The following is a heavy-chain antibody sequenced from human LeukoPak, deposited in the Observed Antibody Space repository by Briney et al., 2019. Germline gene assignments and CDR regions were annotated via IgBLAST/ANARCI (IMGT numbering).Heavy chain of an antibody. J-gene: IGHJ6*03. V-gene: IGHV3-48*03. CDR2: ISSGGGTI. D-gene: IGHD2-2*01. CDR3: ARDGCSSTSCQGDYYYYMDV. Sequence: GGSLRLSCVASGFTFSSSEMNWVRQAPGKGLEWVSYISSGGGTIYYADSVKGRLTISRDNAKNTLYLQMNSLRAEDTAVYYYARDGCSSTSCQGDYYYYMDVWGKGTTVTVSS. CDR1: GFTFSSSE.